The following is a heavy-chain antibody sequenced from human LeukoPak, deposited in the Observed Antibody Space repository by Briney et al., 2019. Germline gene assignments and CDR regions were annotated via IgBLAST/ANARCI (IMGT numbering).Heavy chain of an antibody. V-gene: IGHV1-69*05. Sequence: ASVKVSCKASGGTFSSYAISWVRQAPGQGLEWMGGIIPIFGTANYAQKFQGRVTITTDESASTAYMELSSLRSEDTAVYYCARERFLELNYYYYYYMDVWGKGTTVTVSS. D-gene: IGHD3-3*01. CDR1: GGTFSSYA. CDR2: IIPIFGTA. CDR3: ARERFLELNYYYYYYMDV. J-gene: IGHJ6*03.